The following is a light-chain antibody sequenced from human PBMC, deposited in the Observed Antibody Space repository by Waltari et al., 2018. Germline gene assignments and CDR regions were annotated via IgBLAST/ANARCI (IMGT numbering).Light chain of an antibody. Sequence: SYDLIQPPSVSVSPGHTVSITCSGDKLGDKYTSWYQQKPCQSPVLVIYPDKKRPSGIPERFSGSNSGNTVTLTISGTQTLDEADYYCQTWANYSVFFGGGTKLTVL. CDR2: PDK. CDR3: QTWANYSVF. V-gene: IGLV3-1*01. J-gene: IGLJ2*01. CDR1: KLGDKY.